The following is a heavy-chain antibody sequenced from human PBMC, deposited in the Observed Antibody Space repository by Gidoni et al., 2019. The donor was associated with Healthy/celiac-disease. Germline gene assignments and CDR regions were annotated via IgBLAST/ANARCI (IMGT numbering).Heavy chain of an antibody. CDR2: ISSSSSYI. J-gene: IGHJ4*02. CDR3: ARDLPGGGSFDY. D-gene: IGHD2-15*01. V-gene: IGHV3-21*01. Sequence: EVQLVESGGGLVKPGGSLRLSCAASGFTFSSYSINWVRQAPGKGLECVSSISSSSSYISYADSVKGRFTISRDNAKNSLYLQINRLSAEDTAVYYCARDLPGGGSFDYWGQGTLVTVSS. CDR1: GFTFSSYS.